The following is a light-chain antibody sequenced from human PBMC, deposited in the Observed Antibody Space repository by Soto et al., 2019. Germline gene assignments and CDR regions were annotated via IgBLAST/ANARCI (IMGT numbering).Light chain of an antibody. CDR1: SSDVGGYNY. CDR3: SSYTAYTTLWV. Sequence: QSVLTQPASVSGSPGQSITISCTGTSSDVGGYNYVSWFQQHPGKAPKLMIYAVSYRPSGVSTRFSGSKSGNTASLTISGLQAEDEADYYCSSYTAYTTLWVFGGGTKLTVL. V-gene: IGLV2-14*01. J-gene: IGLJ3*02. CDR2: AVS.